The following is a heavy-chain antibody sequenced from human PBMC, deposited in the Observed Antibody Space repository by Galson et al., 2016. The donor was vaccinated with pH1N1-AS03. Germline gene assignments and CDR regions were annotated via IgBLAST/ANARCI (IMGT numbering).Heavy chain of an antibody. Sequence: SVKVSCKASGYTFVSYGISWVRRAPGQGLEWMGWISGYDGHTGYAQKFQGRVTMTTDTSTNTAYMELRSLRPDDTAVYYCARDLEYSPYEHTITAWGQGTLVTVSS. J-gene: IGHJ5*02. CDR3: ARDLEYSPYEHTITA. V-gene: IGHV1-18*01. CDR1: GYTFVSYG. D-gene: IGHD5-12*01. CDR2: ISGYDGHT.